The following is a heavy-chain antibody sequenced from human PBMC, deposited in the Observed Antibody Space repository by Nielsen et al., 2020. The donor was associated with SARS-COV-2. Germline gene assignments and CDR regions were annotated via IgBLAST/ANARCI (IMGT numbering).Heavy chain of an antibody. V-gene: IGHV1-46*01. D-gene: IGHD3-22*01. CDR3: ASLPIYYNSSGYYQEIDY. Sequence: WVRQAPGQGLEWMGIINPSGGSTSYAQKFQGRVTITADESTSTAYMELSSLRSEDTAVYYCASLPIYYNSSGYYQEIDYWGQGTLVTVSS. J-gene: IGHJ4*02. CDR2: INPSGGST.